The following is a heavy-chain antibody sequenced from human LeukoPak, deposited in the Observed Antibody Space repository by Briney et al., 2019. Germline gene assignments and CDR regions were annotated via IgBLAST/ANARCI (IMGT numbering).Heavy chain of an antibody. J-gene: IGHJ5*02. Sequence: SETLSLTCTVSGGSVSGYYWSWIRQPPGKGLEWIGYIYYSGSTNYNPSLRSRVTISVDTSENQFSLKLTSVTAADTAVHYCARDREYSSSGLVWFDPWGHGILVTVSS. CDR2: IYYSGST. D-gene: IGHD6-6*01. CDR3: ARDREYSSSGLVWFDP. V-gene: IGHV4-59*02. CDR1: GGSVSGYY.